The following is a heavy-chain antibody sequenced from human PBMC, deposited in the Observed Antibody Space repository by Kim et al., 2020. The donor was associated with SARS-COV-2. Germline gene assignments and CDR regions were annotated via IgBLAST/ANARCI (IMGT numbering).Heavy chain of an antibody. J-gene: IGHJ4*02. CDR3: ARSPWTHYCSGGSCYSEEEVIYDVSFDY. CDR2: ISSSSSTI. V-gene: IGHV3-48*02. Sequence: GGSLRLSCAASGFTFSSYSMNWVRQAPGKGLEWVSYISSSSSTIYYADSVEGRFTISRDNAKNSLYLQMNSLRDEDTAVYYCARSPWTHYCSGGSCYSEEEVIYDVSFDYWGQGTLVTVSS. D-gene: IGHD2-15*01. CDR1: GFTFSSYS.